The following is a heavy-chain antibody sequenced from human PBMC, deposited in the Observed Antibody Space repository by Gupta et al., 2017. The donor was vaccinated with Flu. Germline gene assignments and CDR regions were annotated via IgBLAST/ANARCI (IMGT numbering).Heavy chain of an antibody. CDR1: GFSFSCYA. CDR2: ISYDGGSI. Sequence: QEQLVESGGGVVQPGRSLRLSCAASGFSFSCYAMYWVRQAPGKGLEWVAVISYDGGSIDYADSVKGRFTISRDNSKNTLYLQMNSLRADDTAVYYCAGYGDFASWGQGALVTVSS. CDR3: AGYGDFAS. D-gene: IGHD4-17*01. V-gene: IGHV3-30-3*01. J-gene: IGHJ4*02.